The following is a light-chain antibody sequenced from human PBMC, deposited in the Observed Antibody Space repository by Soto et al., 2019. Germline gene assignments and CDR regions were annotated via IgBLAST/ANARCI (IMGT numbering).Light chain of an antibody. V-gene: IGLV2-14*01. J-gene: IGLJ2*01. CDR1: SSDVGAYDF. CDR2: EVS. CDR3: SAYTTNAALVV. Sequence: QSALTQPASVSGSPGQSITISCSGTSSDVGAYDFVSWYQQYPGKAPKLMIFEVSNRPSGVSNRFSGSKSGNMASLTISGLQAEDAAHYYCSAYTTNAALVVFGGGTKLTVL.